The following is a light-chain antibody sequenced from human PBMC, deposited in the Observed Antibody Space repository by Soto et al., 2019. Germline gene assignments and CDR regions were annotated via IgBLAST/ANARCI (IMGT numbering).Light chain of an antibody. CDR3: QQYNNWPPLT. CDR1: QSVSSY. V-gene: IGKV3-15*01. Sequence: EIVLTQSPDTLSVSLGARAPLSCRASQSVSSYLAWYQQKPGQAPRLLIYGASTRATGIPARFSGSGSGTEFTLTISSLQSEDFAVYYCQQYNNWPPLTFGGGTKVDIK. CDR2: GAS. J-gene: IGKJ4*01.